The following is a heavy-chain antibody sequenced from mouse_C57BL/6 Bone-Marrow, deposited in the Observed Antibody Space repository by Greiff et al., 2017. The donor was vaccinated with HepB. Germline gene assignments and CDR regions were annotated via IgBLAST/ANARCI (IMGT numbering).Heavy chain of an antibody. CDR1: GYTFTSYW. Sequence: VQLQQPGAELVKPGASVKMSCKASGYTFTSYWITWVKQRPGQGLEWIGDIYPGSGSTNYNEKFKSKATLTVDTSSSTAYMQLSSLTSEDSAVYYCARKGDSNYEGDYAMDYWGQGTSVTVSS. CDR2: IYPGSGST. D-gene: IGHD2-5*01. J-gene: IGHJ4*01. V-gene: IGHV1-55*01. CDR3: ARKGDSNYEGDYAMDY.